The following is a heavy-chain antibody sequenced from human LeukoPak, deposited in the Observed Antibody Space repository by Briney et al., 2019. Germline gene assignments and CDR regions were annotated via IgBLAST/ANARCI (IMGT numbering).Heavy chain of an antibody. V-gene: IGHV3-7*03. CDR2: IKQDGSEK. Sequence: GGSLRLSCAASGFTFSSYWMSWVRQAPGKGLEWVANIKQDGSEKYYVDSVKGRFTISRDNAKNSLYLQMNSLRAEDTAVYYCAKGSSGWPFDYWGQGTLVTVSS. CDR1: GFTFSSYW. D-gene: IGHD6-19*01. CDR3: AKGSSGWPFDY. J-gene: IGHJ4*02.